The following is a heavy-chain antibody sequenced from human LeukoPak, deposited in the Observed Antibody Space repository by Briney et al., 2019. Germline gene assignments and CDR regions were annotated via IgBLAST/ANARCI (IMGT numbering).Heavy chain of an antibody. CDR2: IWYDGSNK. V-gene: IGHV3-33*01. Sequence: GGSLRLSCAASGFTFSSYGMHWVRQAPGKGLEWVAVIWYDGSNKYYVDSVQGRFTISRDNSKNTLYLQMSSLRAEDTTVYYCARGDYYDSSGYYFPDAFDIWGQGTMVTVSS. CDR3: ARGDYYDSSGYYFPDAFDI. J-gene: IGHJ3*02. CDR1: GFTFSSYG. D-gene: IGHD3-22*01.